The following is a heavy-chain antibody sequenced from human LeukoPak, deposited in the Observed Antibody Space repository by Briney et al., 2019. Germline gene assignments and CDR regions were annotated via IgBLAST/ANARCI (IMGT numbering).Heavy chain of an antibody. J-gene: IGHJ4*02. D-gene: IGHD6-13*01. Sequence: PGGSLRLSXAASGFTFSSYGMHWVRQAPGKGLEGVAFIRYDGSNKYYADSVKGRFTISRDNSKNTLHLQMNSLRGKDTAVYYCAKDDGSWYYFDYWGQGTLVTVSS. CDR1: GFTFSSYG. CDR2: IRYDGSNK. CDR3: AKDDGSWYYFDY. V-gene: IGHV3-30*02.